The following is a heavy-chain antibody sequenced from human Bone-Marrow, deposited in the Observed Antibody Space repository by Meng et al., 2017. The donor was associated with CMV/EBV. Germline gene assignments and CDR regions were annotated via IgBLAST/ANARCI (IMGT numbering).Heavy chain of an antibody. V-gene: IGHV3-33*01. CDR1: GFLFSSYA. J-gene: IGHJ4*02. CDR2: IWYDGSNK. Sequence: GGSLRLSCAASGFLFSSYAIHWVRQAPGKGLEWVAVIWYDGSNKYYADSVKGRFTISRDNAKNSLYLQMNSLRAEDTAVYYCARDCYRHDFWSGYCFDYWGQGTLVTVSS. D-gene: IGHD3-3*01. CDR3: ARDCYRHDFWSGYCFDY.